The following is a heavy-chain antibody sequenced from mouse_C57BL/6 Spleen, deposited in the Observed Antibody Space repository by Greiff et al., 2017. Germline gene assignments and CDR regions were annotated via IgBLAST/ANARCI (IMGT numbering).Heavy chain of an antibody. V-gene: IGHV5-17*01. CDR2: ISSGSSTI. J-gene: IGHJ2*01. Sequence: EVQRVESGGGLVKPGGSLKLSCAASGFTFSDYGMHWVRQAPEKGLEWVAYISSGSSTIYYADTVKGRFTISRDNAKNTLFLQMTSLRSEDTAMYYCARQDYDPVYFDYWGQGTTLTVSS. CDR1: GFTFSDYG. CDR3: ARQDYDPVYFDY. D-gene: IGHD2-4*01.